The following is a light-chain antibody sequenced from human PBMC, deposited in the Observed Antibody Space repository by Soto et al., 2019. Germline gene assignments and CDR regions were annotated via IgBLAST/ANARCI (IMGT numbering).Light chain of an antibody. CDR2: AAS. J-gene: IGKJ4*01. V-gene: IGKV1-39*01. CDR1: QSISNY. CDR3: QQYYSYPIT. Sequence: DIQMTQYPYSLSASVGDRVTITCRATQSISNYLNWYQQKPGKAPQLLISAASTLQSGVPSRFSGSGSGTDFTLAISSLQSDDFGTYFCQQYYSYPITFGGGTKVDI.